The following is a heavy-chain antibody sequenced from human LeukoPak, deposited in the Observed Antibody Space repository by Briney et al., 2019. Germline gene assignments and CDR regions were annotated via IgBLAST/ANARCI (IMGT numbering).Heavy chain of an antibody. CDR2: IYHTGDT. CDR3: AKHSFARPFDY. CDR1: GDSISSYY. V-gene: IGHV4-59*08. J-gene: IGHJ4*02. Sequence: KPSETLSLTCTVSGDSISSYYRSWIRQPPGKGLEWIGYIYHTGDTNSNPSLKSRVTISIDTSKNQFSLKLSSVTAADTAVYYCAKHSFARPFDYWGQGSLVTVSS. D-gene: IGHD6-6*01.